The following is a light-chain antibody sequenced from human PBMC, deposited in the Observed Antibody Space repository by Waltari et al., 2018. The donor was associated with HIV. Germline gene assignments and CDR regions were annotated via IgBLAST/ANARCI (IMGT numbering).Light chain of an antibody. CDR3: NSRDSSCNHLV. CDR2: GKK. Sequence: SSEMTQDPAVSVALGQTVRITCQGDRLRSYYASWYQQKPGQAPVLVIYGKKNRPSGIPYRFSVSRSGNTSALTITGAPAEDEADYYCNSRDSSCNHLVFGGGTKLTVL. V-gene: IGLV3-19*01. J-gene: IGLJ2*01. CDR1: RLRSYY.